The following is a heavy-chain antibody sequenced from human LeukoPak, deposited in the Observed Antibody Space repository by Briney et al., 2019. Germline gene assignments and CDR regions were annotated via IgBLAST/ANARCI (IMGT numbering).Heavy chain of an antibody. CDR1: EYTFTGYY. CDR3: ASWWGVGERNNKYYFDY. CDR2: INPNSGGT. Sequence: ASMKVSCKASEYTFTGYYVHWVRQAPGQGLEWMGWINPNSGGTNYAQKFQGRVTMTRDTSISTAYMELSRLRSDDTAVYYCASWWGVGERNNKYYFDYWGQGTLVTVSS. V-gene: IGHV1-2*02. D-gene: IGHD2-8*02. J-gene: IGHJ4*02.